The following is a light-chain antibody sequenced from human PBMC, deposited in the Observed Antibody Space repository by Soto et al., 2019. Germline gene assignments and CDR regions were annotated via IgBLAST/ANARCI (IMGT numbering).Light chain of an antibody. J-gene: IGKJ4*01. CDR3: QQYNDWPLT. V-gene: IGKV3-15*01. CDR2: GAS. CDR1: QSVNSN. Sequence: EKVMTQSPAALSVSPGERATLSCRAGQSVNSNLAWYQQKAGQAPRLLLYGASTRATGIPARFSGSASGTEFTLTISSLQSEDSAVYYCQQYNDWPLTFGGGTKVEIK.